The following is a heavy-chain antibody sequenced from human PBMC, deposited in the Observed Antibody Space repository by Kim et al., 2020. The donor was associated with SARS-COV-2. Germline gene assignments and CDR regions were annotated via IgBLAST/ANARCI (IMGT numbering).Heavy chain of an antibody. V-gene: IGHV3-23*01. CDR1: GFTFSDHA. Sequence: GGSLRLSCEASGFTFSDHAMSWVRRAPGKGLEWVSGISGSIPDIKYADSVRGRMTISRDNSKNTLYLQMDSLRVEDTAVYYCAKDLLSVSGRGYFDSWGQGVLVTVSS. CDR3: AKDLLSVSGRGYFDS. J-gene: IGHJ4*02. CDR2: ISGSIPDI. D-gene: IGHD3-10*01.